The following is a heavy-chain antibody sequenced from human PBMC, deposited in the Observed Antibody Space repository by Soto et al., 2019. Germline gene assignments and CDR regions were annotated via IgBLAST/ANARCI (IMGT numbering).Heavy chain of an antibody. CDR3: VKDTYYYDSSGYYIFDY. CDR2: ISYDGSNK. Sequence: QEQLVESGGGVVQPGRSLRLSCAAFGLTFSRYGMHWVRQAPGKGLEWAAHISYDGSNKHYAESVKGRFTISRDSSKNTLYLQMNSLRAEDTAVYYCVKDTYYYDSSGYYIFDYWGQGTLVAVSS. D-gene: IGHD3-22*01. CDR1: GLTFSRYG. V-gene: IGHV3-30*18. J-gene: IGHJ4*02.